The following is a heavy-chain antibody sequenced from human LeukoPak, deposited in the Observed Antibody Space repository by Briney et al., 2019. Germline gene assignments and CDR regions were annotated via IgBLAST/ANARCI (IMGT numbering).Heavy chain of an antibody. D-gene: IGHD3-22*01. Sequence: TPSETLSLTCAVSGVSISSYYWSWIRQPPGKGLEWIGSIYYSGSTYYNPSLKSRVTISVDTSKNQFSLKLSSVTAVDTAVYYCARRPAYYSDGGGAQYYFDYWGQGTLVTVSS. CDR1: GVSISSYY. V-gene: IGHV4-59*05. CDR2: IYYSGST. CDR3: ARRPAYYSDGGGAQYYFDY. J-gene: IGHJ4*02.